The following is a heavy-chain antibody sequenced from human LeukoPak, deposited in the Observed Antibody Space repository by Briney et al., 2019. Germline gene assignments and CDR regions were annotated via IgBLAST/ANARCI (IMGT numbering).Heavy chain of an antibody. D-gene: IGHD3-22*01. CDR2: IIPIFGTA. CDR1: GGTFSSYA. Sequence: SVKVSCKASGGTFSSYAISWVRQAPGQGLEWMGRIIPIFGTANYAQKFQGRVTITTDESTSTAYMELSSLRSEDTAVYYCARVGYYYDSSGYPDIWGQGTMVTVSS. CDR3: ARVGYYYDSSGYPDI. V-gene: IGHV1-69*05. J-gene: IGHJ3*02.